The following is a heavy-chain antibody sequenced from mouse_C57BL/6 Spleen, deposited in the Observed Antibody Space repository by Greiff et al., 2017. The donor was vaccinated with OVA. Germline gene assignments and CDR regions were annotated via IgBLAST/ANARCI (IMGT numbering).Heavy chain of an antibody. CDR3: ARMDTTVVARFPYFDY. Sequence: QVQLKESGPGLVAPSQSLSITCTVSGFSLTSYAISWVRQPPGKGLEWLGVIWTGGGTNYNSALKSRLSISKDNSKSQVFLKMNSLQTDDTAMYYCARMDTTVVARFPYFDYWGQGTTLTVSS. V-gene: IGHV2-9-1*01. J-gene: IGHJ2*01. D-gene: IGHD1-1*01. CDR2: IWTGGGT. CDR1: GFSLTSYA.